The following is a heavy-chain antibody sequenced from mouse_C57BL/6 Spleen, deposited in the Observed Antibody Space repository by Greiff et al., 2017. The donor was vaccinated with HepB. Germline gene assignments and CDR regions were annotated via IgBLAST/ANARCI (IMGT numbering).Heavy chain of an antibody. CDR3: ARGYYSNYVYAMDY. D-gene: IGHD2-5*01. J-gene: IGHJ4*01. V-gene: IGHV1-7*01. CDR1: GYTFTSYW. CDR2: INPSSGYT. Sequence: VQRVESGAELAKPGASVKLSCKASGYTFTSYWMHWVKQRPGQGLEWIGYINPSSGYTKYNQKFKDKATLTADKSSSTAYMQLSSLTYEDSAVYYCARGYYSNYVYAMDYWGQGTSVTVSS.